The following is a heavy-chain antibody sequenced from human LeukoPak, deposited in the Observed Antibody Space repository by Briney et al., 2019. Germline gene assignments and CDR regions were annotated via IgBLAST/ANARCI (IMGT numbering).Heavy chain of an antibody. CDR2: IDSSGST. CDR1: GFTVSSNY. CDR3: ARDRMAARLGSHYYYGMDV. Sequence: GGSLRLSCAASGFTVSSNYISWVRQAPGKGLEWVSGIDSSGSTDFANSVKGRFTISRNNFKNTVNLLMNSLRAEDAAVYYCARDRMAARLGSHYYYGMDVWGQGTTVTVSS. J-gene: IGHJ6*02. D-gene: IGHD6-6*01. V-gene: IGHV3-53*04.